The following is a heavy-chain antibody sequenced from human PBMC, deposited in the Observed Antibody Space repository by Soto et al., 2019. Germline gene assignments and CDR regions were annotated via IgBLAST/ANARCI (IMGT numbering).Heavy chain of an antibody. CDR2: ISGSGGST. V-gene: IGHV3-23*01. CDR1: GFTFSSYA. D-gene: IGHD4-17*01. J-gene: IGHJ4*02. CDR3: AKDSDYGDYFGGFDY. Sequence: GGSLRLSCAASGFTFSSYAMSWVRQAPGKGLEWVSAISGSGGSTYYADSVKGRFTISRDNSKNTLYLQMNSLRAEDTAVYYCAKDSDYGDYFGGFDYWGQGTLVTVSS.